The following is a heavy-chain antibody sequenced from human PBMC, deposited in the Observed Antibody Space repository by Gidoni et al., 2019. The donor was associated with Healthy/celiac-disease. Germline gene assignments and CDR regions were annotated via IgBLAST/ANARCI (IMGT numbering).Heavy chain of an antibody. CDR2: IYYSGST. CDR1: GGSIGSGGYY. V-gene: IGHV4-31*03. CDR3: ALLFGEYYGMYV. Sequence: PGLVTPSQILHPTCTVSGGSIGSGGYYWSWIRQPPGKGLEWIGYIYYSGSTYYNPSLKSRVTISVDTSKNQFSLKLSSVTAADTAVYYGALLFGEYYGMYVWGQGTTVTVSS. D-gene: IGHD3-10*01. J-gene: IGHJ6*02.